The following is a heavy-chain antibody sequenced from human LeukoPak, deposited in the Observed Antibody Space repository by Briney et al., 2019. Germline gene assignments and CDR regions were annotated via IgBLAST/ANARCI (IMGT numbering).Heavy chain of an antibody. CDR1: GYTFTTYG. CDR3: ARDLIAARPNWYDP. CDR2: ISAYNGNT. V-gene: IGHV1-18*01. J-gene: IGHJ5*02. D-gene: IGHD6-6*01. Sequence: ASVKVSCKASGYTFTTYGISWVRQASGQGLEWMGWISAYNGNTNYAQKLQGRVTMTTDTSTSTAYMELRSLRSDDTAVYYCARDLIAARPNWYDPWGQGTLVTVSS.